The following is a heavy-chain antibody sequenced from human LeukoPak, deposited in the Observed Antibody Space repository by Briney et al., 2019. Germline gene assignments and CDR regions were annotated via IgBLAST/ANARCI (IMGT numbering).Heavy chain of an antibody. CDR1: GYTFTGYY. CDR2: INPNSGGT. CDR3: ARSGVVVIHPNAFDI. V-gene: IGHV1-2*02. D-gene: IGHD3-22*01. Sequence: ASVKVSCKASGYTFTGYYMHWVRQAPGQGLEWMGWINPNSGGTNYAQKFQGRVTMTRDTSTSTVYMELSSLRSEDTAVYYCARSGVVVIHPNAFDIWGQGTMVTVSS. J-gene: IGHJ3*02.